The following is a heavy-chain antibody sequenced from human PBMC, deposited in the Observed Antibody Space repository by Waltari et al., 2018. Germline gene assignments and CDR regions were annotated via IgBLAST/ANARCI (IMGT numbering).Heavy chain of an antibody. CDR3: PRDLGSKQPGDY. CDR2: IYTRVRH. Sequence: QVQLQESGSGLVKPSETLSLTCTVSGGSISRYYWRWIRQPAGKGLEWIGRIYTRVRHHNHPTLRRRATMSEATSKNQFALSLSSVTSVDTDVYSCPRDLGSKQPGDYWGQGTLVTVSS. V-gene: IGHV4-4*07. CDR1: GGSISRYY. J-gene: IGHJ4*02. D-gene: IGHD6-13*01.